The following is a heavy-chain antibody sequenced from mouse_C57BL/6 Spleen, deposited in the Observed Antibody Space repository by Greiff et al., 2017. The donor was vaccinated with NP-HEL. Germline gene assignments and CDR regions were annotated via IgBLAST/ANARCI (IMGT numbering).Heavy chain of an antibody. V-gene: IGHV1-20*01. CDR2: INPYNGDT. Sequence: EVQLQQSGPELVKPGDSVKISCKASGYSFTGYFMNWVMQSHGKSLEWIGRINPYNGDTFYNQKFKGKATLTVDKSSSTAHMELRSLTSEDSAVYYCARGGSTVVATGGLDYWGQGTTLTVSS. CDR3: ARGGSTVVATGGLDY. CDR1: GYSFTGYF. D-gene: IGHD1-1*01. J-gene: IGHJ2*01.